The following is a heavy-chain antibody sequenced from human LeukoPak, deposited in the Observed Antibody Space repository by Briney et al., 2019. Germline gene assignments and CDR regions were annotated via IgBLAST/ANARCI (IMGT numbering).Heavy chain of an antibody. CDR2: INSDGSST. V-gene: IGHV3-74*01. CDR3: ASHFEYYYDSSGYIHL. D-gene: IGHD3-22*01. CDR1: GFTFSSYW. J-gene: IGHJ4*02. Sequence: GGSLRLSCAASGFTFSSYWMHWVRQAPGKGLVWVSRINSDGSSTSYADSVKGRFTISRDNAKNTLYLQMNSLRAEDTAVYYCASHFEYYYDSSGYIHLWGQGTLVTVSS.